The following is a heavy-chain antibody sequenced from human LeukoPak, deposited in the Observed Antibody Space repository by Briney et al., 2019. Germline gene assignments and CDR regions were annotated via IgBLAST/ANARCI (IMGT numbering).Heavy chain of an antibody. Sequence: SETLSLTCTVSGGSISNYYWSWIRQPPGKGLEWVGYIYYSGSTNYNSSLKSRVTISVDTSKNQFSLKLSSVTAADTAVYHCVRGARGSSWPLEWFDPWGQGTLVTVSS. J-gene: IGHJ5*02. D-gene: IGHD6-13*01. CDR1: GGSISNYY. V-gene: IGHV4-59*01. CDR3: VRGARGSSWPLEWFDP. CDR2: IYYSGST.